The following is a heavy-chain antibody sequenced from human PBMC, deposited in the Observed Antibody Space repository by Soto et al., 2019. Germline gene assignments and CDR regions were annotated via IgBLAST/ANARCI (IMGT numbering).Heavy chain of an antibody. D-gene: IGHD6-13*01. CDR1: GYTFTSYY. Sequence: QVQLVQSGAEVKKPGASVKVSCKASGYTFTSYYMHWVRQAPGQGLEWMGIINPSGGSTSYAQKFEGRVTMTRDTYASTVYMELSSLRSEDTAVYYCARKAAAGRTQFDYWGQGTLVTVSS. CDR2: INPSGGST. V-gene: IGHV1-46*01. CDR3: ARKAAAGRTQFDY. J-gene: IGHJ4*02.